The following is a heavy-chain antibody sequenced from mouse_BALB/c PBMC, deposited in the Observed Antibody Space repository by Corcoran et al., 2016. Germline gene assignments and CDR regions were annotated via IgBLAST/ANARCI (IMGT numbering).Heavy chain of an antibody. CDR2: INPYNDGT. CDR3: ASGPATVVFDY. J-gene: IGHJ2*01. D-gene: IGHD1-1*01. Sequence: EVQLQQSGPELVKPGASVKMSCKASGYTFTSYVMHWVKQKPGQGLEWIGYINPYNDGTKYNEKFKGKATLTSDKSSSTAYMELSSLTSEDSAVYYCASGPATVVFDYWGQGTTLTVSS. CDR1: GYTFTSYV. V-gene: IGHV1S136*01.